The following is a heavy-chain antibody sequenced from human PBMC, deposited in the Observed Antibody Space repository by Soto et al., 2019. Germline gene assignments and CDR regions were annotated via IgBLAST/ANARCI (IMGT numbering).Heavy chain of an antibody. D-gene: IGHD3-3*01. CDR2: ISGSGGST. CDR1: GFTFSSYA. V-gene: IGHV3-23*01. Sequence: GGSLRLSCAASGFTFSSYAMSWVRQAPGKGLEWVSAISGSGGSTYYADSVKGRFTISRDNSKNTLYLQMNSLRAEDTAVYYCAKDGVEYYDFGRCYYDYYYYYMDVWGQGTTVPVSS. CDR3: AKDGVEYYDFGRCYYDYYYYYMDV. J-gene: IGHJ6*03.